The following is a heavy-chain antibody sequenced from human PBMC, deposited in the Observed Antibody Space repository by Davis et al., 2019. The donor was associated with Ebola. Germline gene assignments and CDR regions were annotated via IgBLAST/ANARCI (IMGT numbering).Heavy chain of an antibody. CDR3: ASGYYYDSSGSHFDY. CDR1: GFTFSSYA. Sequence: GESLKISCAASGFTFSSYAMSWVRQAPGKGLEWVSAISGSGGSTYYADSVKGRFTISRDNSKNTLYLQMNSLRAEDTAVYYCASGYYYDSSGSHFDYWGQGTLVTVSS. D-gene: IGHD3-22*01. CDR2: ISGSGGST. V-gene: IGHV3-23*01. J-gene: IGHJ4*02.